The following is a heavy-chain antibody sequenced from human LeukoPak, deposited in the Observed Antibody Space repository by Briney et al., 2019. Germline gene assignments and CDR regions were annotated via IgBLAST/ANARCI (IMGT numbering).Heavy chain of an antibody. J-gene: IGHJ4*02. CDR1: GFAFDDHG. Sequence: PGGSLRLSCTASGFAFDDHGMSWVRQVPGKGLEWVSGINWNGGSTGYADPLRGRFTISRDNAKNSLYLQIDSLRAENTALYYCARAPITSPFYFDYWGQGTLVTVSS. CDR3: ARAPITSPFYFDY. CDR2: INWNGGST. V-gene: IGHV3-20*04. D-gene: IGHD2-2*01.